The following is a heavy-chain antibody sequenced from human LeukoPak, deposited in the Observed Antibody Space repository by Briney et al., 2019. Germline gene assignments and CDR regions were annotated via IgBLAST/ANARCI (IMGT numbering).Heavy chain of an antibody. CDR2: IYYSGST. V-gene: IGHV4-39*07. J-gene: IGHJ3*02. CDR3: ALYYYDSSGYYSAFDI. CDR1: GGSISSSSYY. D-gene: IGHD3-22*01. Sequence: SSETLSLTCTVSGGSISSSSYYWGWIRQPPGKGLEWIGSIYYSGSTYYNPSLKSRVTISVDTSKNQFSLKLSSVTAADTAVYYCALYYYDSSGYYSAFDIWGQGTMVTVSS.